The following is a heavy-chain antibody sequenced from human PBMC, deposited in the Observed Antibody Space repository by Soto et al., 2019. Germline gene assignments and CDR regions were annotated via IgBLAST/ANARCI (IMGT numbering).Heavy chain of an antibody. V-gene: IGHV1-8*01. CDR3: ARCFGEYSSSSGMNWFDP. CDR2: MNPNSGNT. J-gene: IGHJ5*02. CDR1: GYTFTSYD. D-gene: IGHD6-6*01. Sequence: GASVKVSCKASGYTFTSYDIDWVRQATGQGLEWMGWMNPNSGNTGYAQKFQGRVTMTRNTSISTAYMELSSLRSEDTAVYYCARCFGEYSSSSGMNWFDPWGQGTLVTVSS.